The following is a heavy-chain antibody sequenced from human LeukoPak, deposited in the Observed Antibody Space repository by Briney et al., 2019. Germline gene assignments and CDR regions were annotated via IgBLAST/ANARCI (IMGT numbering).Heavy chain of an antibody. J-gene: IGHJ5*02. CDR3: AKDTSGCSAHNWFDP. CDR2: ISGSGGST. V-gene: IGHV3-23*01. D-gene: IGHD2-8*01. CDR1: GFTFSSYA. Sequence: GGSLRLSCAASGFTFSSYAMSWVRQAPGKGLEWVSAISGSGGSTYYADSVKGRFTISGDNSKNTLYLQMNSLRAEDTAVYYCAKDTSGCSAHNWFDPWGQGTLVTVSS.